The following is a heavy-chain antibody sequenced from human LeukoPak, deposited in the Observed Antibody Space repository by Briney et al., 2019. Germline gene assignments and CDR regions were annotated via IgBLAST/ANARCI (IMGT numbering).Heavy chain of an antibody. CDR2: ISGSGGST. CDR3: AKDNYYGSGSYFATYYYYGMDV. CDR1: GFTFSSYA. D-gene: IGHD3-10*01. V-gene: IGHV3-23*01. Sequence: GGSLRLSCAASGFTFSSYATSWVRQAPGKGLEWVSAISGSGGSTYYADSVKGRFTISRDNSKNTLYLQMNSLRAEDTAVYYCAKDNYYGSGSYFATYYYYGMDVWGQGTTVTVSS. J-gene: IGHJ6*02.